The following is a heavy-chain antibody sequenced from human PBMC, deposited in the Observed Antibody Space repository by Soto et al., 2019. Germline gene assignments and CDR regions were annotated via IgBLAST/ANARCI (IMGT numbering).Heavy chain of an antibody. CDR2: INPDSGVT. V-gene: IGHV1-2*02. CDR3: ARDPSDSSGNYDY. Sequence: ASVKVSCKTSGYTFSLYFIHWVRQAPGEGLEWVGWINPDSGVTQYAQKYQGRVTMTGDTSIRTAYMDLTGLTSDDTAVYFCARDPSDSSGNYDYWGQG. D-gene: IGHD3-22*01. J-gene: IGHJ4*02. CDR1: GYTFSLYF.